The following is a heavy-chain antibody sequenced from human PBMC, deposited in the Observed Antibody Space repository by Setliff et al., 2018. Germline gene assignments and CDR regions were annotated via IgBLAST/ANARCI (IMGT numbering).Heavy chain of an antibody. D-gene: IGHD2-2*01. CDR1: GYTFTDFG. J-gene: IGHJ4*02. CDR2: ISPYTGNT. CDR3: SRLVRYCTTTSCQRLSGDEY. V-gene: IGHV1-18*01. Sequence: ASVKVSCKASGYTFTDFGVTWVRQAPGQGLEWVGWISPYTGNTYYAPRFQGRITLTTDKSTGTAYMELRSLRSDDTAVYYCSRLVRYCTTTSCQRLSGDEYWGQGTLVTVSS.